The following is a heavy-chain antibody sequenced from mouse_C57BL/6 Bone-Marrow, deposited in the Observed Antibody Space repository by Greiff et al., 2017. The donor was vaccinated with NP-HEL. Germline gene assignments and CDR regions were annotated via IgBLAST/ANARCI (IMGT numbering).Heavy chain of an antibody. CDR3: ARGRITTVDVYYFDY. J-gene: IGHJ2*01. D-gene: IGHD1-1*01. CDR1: GYTFTGYW. V-gene: IGHV1-9*01. CDR2: ILPGSGST. Sequence: VQLQQSGAELMKSGASVKLSCKATGYTFTGYWIEWVKQRPGHGLEWIGEILPGSGSTNYNEKFKGKATFTADTSSNTAYMQLSSLTTEDSAIYYCARGRITTVDVYYFDYWGQGTTLTVSS.